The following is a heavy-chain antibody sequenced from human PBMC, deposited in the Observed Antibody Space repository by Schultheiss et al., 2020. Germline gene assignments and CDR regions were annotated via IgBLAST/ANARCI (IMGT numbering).Heavy chain of an antibody. Sequence: SETLSLTCAVYGGSFSGYCWTWIRQPPGKGLEWIGEINHTGSTNYNPSLKSRVTISVDTSNKQFSLKLSSVTAADTAVYYCARENDYVWGSYRYLGYWGQGTLVTGSS. D-gene: IGHD3-16*02. J-gene: IGHJ4*02. CDR2: INHTGST. CDR3: ARENDYVWGSYRYLGY. V-gene: IGHV4-34*01. CDR1: GGSFSGYC.